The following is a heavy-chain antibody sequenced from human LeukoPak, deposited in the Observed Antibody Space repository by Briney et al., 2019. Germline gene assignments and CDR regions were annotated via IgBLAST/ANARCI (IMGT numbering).Heavy chain of an antibody. Sequence: ASVKVSCKASGFTFTGYYMHWVRQAPGHGPEWMGWINSNSGDALYAQKFQGRITMTRDTSSSTAYMELRSLRSDDTAVYYCASGQGPAAMSFPYYWGQGTLVTVSS. J-gene: IGHJ4*02. D-gene: IGHD2-2*01. CDR3: ASGQGPAAMSFPYY. CDR1: GFTFTGYY. CDR2: INSNSGDA. V-gene: IGHV1-2*02.